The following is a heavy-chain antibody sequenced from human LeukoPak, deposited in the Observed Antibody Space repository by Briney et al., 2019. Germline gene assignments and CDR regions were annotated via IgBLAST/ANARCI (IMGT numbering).Heavy chain of an antibody. CDR2: ISSSSSYI. Sequence: GGSLRLSCAASGFTFSSYSMNWVRQAPGKGLEWVSSISSSSSYIYYADSVKGRFTISRDNAKNSLYLQMNGLRAEDTAVYYCAKYSSGYSYRSPFDYWGQGTLVTVSS. CDR3: AKYSSGYSYRSPFDY. J-gene: IGHJ4*02. V-gene: IGHV3-21*01. CDR1: GFTFSSYS. D-gene: IGHD3-22*01.